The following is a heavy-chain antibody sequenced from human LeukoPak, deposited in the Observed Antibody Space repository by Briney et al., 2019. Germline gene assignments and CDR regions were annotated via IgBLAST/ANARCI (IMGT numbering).Heavy chain of an antibody. J-gene: IGHJ4*02. Sequence: ASVKVSCKASGYTFTSYYMHWVRQAPGQGLEWMGIINPSGGSTSYAQKFQGRVTMTRDMSTSTVYMELRSLRSDDTAVYYCARDRKGYSYGSRIDYWGQGTLVTVSS. CDR3: ARDRKGYSYGSRIDY. CDR1: GYTFTSYY. CDR2: INPSGGST. V-gene: IGHV1-46*01. D-gene: IGHD5-18*01.